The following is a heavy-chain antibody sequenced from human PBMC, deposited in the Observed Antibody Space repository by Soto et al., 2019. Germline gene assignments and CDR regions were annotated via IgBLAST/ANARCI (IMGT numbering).Heavy chain of an antibody. J-gene: IGHJ4*02. CDR2: IYYSGST. V-gene: IGHV4-39*01. D-gene: IGHD4-4*01. CDR1: GSSISSSTYY. CDR3: ARHRRTTVAKFYFDN. Sequence: PEETLSLTCTVSGSSISSSTYYWGWIRQPPGKGLEWIGSIYYSGSTYYNPSLKSRVTISVDTSKNQFSLKLTSVTAADTAVYYCARHRRTTVAKFYFDNWGQGALVTVSS.